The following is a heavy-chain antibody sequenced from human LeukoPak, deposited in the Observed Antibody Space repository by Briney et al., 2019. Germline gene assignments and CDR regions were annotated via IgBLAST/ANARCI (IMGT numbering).Heavy chain of an antibody. CDR1: GFTFSSYS. CDR2: ISSSSSYI. J-gene: IGHJ4*02. V-gene: IGHV3-21*01. Sequence: GGSLRLSCAASGFTFSSYSMNWVRQAPGKGLERVSSISSSSSYISYADSLKGRFTISRDNAKNSLYLQMNSLRAEDTAVYYCARDLNYYDSSGYYLFDYWGLGTLVTVSS. D-gene: IGHD3-22*01. CDR3: ARDLNYYDSSGYYLFDY.